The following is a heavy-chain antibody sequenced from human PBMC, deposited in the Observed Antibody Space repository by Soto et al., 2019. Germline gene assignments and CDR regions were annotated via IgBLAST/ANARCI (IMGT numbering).Heavy chain of an antibody. D-gene: IGHD2-2*02. J-gene: IGHJ3*02. Sequence: QVQLQESGPGLVKPSETLSLTCTVSGGSISSYYWRWIRQPPGKGLEWIGYIYYSGSTNYNPSLKSRVTISVDTSKNQFSLKLSSVTAADTAVYYCARVNTLIDAFDIWCQGTMVTVSS. CDR3: ARVNTLIDAFDI. CDR1: GGSISSYY. V-gene: IGHV4-59*01. CDR2: IYYSGST.